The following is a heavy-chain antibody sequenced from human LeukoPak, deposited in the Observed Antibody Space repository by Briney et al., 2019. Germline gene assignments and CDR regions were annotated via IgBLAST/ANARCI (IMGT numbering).Heavy chain of an antibody. CDR2: IKHSGST. J-gene: IGHJ6*04. CDR1: GGSFTGYY. Sequence: SETLSLTCAVYGGSFTGYYWSWIRQPPGKGLEWIGEIKHSGSTNFNPSLESRVTLSVDTSKNQFSLKVSSVTAADTAVYYCARKAYYGSGKFKSHYGMDDWANGTTVTVSS. V-gene: IGHV4-34*01. D-gene: IGHD3-10*01. CDR3: ARKAYYGSGKFKSHYGMDD.